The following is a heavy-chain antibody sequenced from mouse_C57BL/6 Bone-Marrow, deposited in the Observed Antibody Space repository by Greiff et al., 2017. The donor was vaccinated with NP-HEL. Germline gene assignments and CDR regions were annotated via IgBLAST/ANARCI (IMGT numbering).Heavy chain of an antibody. CDR2: IWRGGST. D-gene: IGHD2-5*01. Sequence: VQVVESGPGLVQPSQSLSITCTVSGFSLTSYGVHWVRQSPGKGLEWLGVIWRGGSTDYNVAFMSRLSITKDNSKSQVFFKMNSLQADDTAIYYCAIYYSNYGAMDYWGQGTSVTVSS. CDR3: AIYYSNYGAMDY. CDR1: GFSLTSYG. V-gene: IGHV2-5*01. J-gene: IGHJ4*01.